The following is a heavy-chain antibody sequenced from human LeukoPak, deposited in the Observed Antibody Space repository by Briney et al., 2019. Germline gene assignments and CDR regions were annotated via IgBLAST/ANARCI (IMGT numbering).Heavy chain of an antibody. V-gene: IGHV4-59*01. D-gene: IGHD3-16*01. CDR3: ASSLAIWGNYFDY. J-gene: IGHJ4*02. CDR2: IYYSGST. Sequence: PSETLSLTCTVSGGSISSYYWSWIRQPPGKGLGWIGYIYYSGSTNYNPSLKSRVTISVDTSKNQFSLKLSSVTAADMAVYYCASSLAIWGNYFDYWGQGTLVTVSS. CDR1: GGSISSYY.